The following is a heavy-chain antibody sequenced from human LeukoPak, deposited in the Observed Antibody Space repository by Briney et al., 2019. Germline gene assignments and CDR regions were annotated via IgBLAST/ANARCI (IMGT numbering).Heavy chain of an antibody. CDR2: VNPNSGDT. CDR3: ARGRSREESSGYCHFDN. D-gene: IGHD3-22*01. V-gene: IGHV1-2*02. CDR1: GYAFSDYY. Sequence: ASVKVSCKASGYAFSDYYIHWVRKAPGHGLEWMGWVNPNSGDTNLAQKFQGRVAMTSDTSINSAYIDLNSLRSDDTAVYYCARGRSREESSGYCHFDNWGQGTLVTVSS. J-gene: IGHJ4*02.